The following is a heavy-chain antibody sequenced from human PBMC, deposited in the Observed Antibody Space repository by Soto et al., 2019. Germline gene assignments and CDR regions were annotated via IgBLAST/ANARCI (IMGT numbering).Heavy chain of an antibody. D-gene: IGHD6-19*01. Sequence: QVPLVESGGGVVQPGRSLRLSGAASGFTFSSYGMHWVRQAPGKGLEWVAVIWYDGSNKYYADSVTGRFTIARDNSKNTLYLHMNSLRAEDTAVYYCARDDGGIAVAGDLDYWGQGTLVTVSS. CDR1: GFTFSSYG. CDR3: ARDDGGIAVAGDLDY. CDR2: IWYDGSNK. J-gene: IGHJ4*02. V-gene: IGHV3-33*01.